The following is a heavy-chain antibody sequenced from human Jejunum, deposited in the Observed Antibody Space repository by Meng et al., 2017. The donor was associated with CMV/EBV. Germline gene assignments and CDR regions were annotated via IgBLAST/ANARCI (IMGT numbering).Heavy chain of an antibody. CDR3: ARGGWGNWNFEH. D-gene: IGHD3-16*01. CDR2: VEDGGTT. V-gene: IGHV4-61*01. Sequence: SGGPLPTPNYAWFWIRLPPGKGLEWIGLVEDGGTTRYKPSLVSRVSISVDTSKNQFSLTLNSVTAADTAIYYCARGGWGNWNFEHWGQGKLVTVSS. CDR1: GGPLPTPNYA. J-gene: IGHJ4*02.